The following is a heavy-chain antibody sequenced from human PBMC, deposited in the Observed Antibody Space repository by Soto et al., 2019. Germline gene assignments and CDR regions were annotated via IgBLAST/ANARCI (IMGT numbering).Heavy chain of an antibody. Sequence: QMQLQESGPGLVKPSQTLSLTCTVSGGSISSGGYYWSWIRQHPGKGMEWIGYIYYSGSTYYNPSLKTRVTISADTSKNQFSLKLSSVNAADTAVYYCAGWVGATSFDYWGQGTLGTVSS. V-gene: IGHV4-31*03. CDR3: AGWVGATSFDY. CDR2: IYYSGST. CDR1: GGSISSGGYY. D-gene: IGHD1-26*01. J-gene: IGHJ4*02.